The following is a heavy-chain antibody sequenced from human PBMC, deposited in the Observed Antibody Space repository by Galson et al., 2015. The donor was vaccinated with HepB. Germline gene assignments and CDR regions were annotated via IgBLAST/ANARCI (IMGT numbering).Heavy chain of an antibody. CDR3: ARPDSSGWYGWFDP. CDR2: IYYSGST. Sequence: DTLSLTCTVSGGSISSYYWSWIRQPPGKGLEWIGYIYYSGSTNYNPSLKSRVTISVDTSKNQFSLKLSSVTAADTAVYYCARPDSSGWYGWFDPWGQGTLVTVSS. D-gene: IGHD6-19*01. J-gene: IGHJ5*02. V-gene: IGHV4-59*08. CDR1: GGSISSYY.